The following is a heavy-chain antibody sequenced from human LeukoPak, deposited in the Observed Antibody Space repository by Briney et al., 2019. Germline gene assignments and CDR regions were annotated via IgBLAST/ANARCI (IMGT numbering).Heavy chain of an antibody. D-gene: IGHD3-9*01. Sequence: ASVKVSCKASGYTFTSYGISWVRQAPGQGLEWMGWISSNDGNTYYVQNFQGRVTMTTDTSTSTAYMELRSLRSDDTAVYYCARVDILTGYYFFDSWGQGTLVTVSS. V-gene: IGHV1-18*01. CDR2: ISSNDGNT. CDR1: GYTFTSYG. CDR3: ARVDILTGYYFFDS. J-gene: IGHJ4*02.